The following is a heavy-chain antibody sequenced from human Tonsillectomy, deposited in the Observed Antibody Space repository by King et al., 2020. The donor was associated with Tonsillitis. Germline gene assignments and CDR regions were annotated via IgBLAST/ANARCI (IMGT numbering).Heavy chain of an antibody. CDR1: GYTFTSYG. Sequence: VQLVESGAEVKKPGASVKVSCKASGYTFTSYGISWVRQAPGQGLEWMGWISGYNDNTKYTQKVQGRVTMTTDTSASTAYMELRSLRSDDTAVYYCARDLALDYSNDCLDYWGQGTLVTVSS. CDR3: ARDLALDYSNDCLDY. CDR2: ISGYNDNT. D-gene: IGHD4-11*01. J-gene: IGHJ4*02. V-gene: IGHV1-18*01.